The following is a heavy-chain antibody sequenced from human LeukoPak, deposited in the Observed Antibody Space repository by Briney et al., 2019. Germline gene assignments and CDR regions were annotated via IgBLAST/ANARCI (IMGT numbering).Heavy chain of an antibody. CDR3: IRGFCDSGSCYSGDYSGDY. D-gene: IGHD2-21*01. Sequence: GGSLRLSCTGSGFTFGGYALSWVRQDPGKGLEWVVLIRSKVHGETTEYGASVKGRFTISRNDSRGIAHLQMNSLKTEDTAMYYCIRGFCDSGSCYSGDYSGDYWGQGTPVAVSS. V-gene: IGHV3-49*04. J-gene: IGHJ4*02. CDR2: IRSKVHGETT. CDR1: GFTFGGYA.